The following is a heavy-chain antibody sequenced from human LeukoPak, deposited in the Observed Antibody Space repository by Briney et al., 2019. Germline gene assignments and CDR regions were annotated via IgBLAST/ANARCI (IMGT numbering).Heavy chain of an antibody. CDR2: IIPIFGTA. CDR1: GGTFSSYA. Sequence: ASVKVSCKASGGTFSSYAISWVRQAPGQGLEWMGGIIPIFGTANYAQKFQGRVTITADKATSTAYMELSSLRSEDTAVYYCARDKCGGDCYNWFDPWGQGTLVTVSS. J-gene: IGHJ5*02. V-gene: IGHV1-69*06. CDR3: ARDKCGGDCYNWFDP. D-gene: IGHD2-21*02.